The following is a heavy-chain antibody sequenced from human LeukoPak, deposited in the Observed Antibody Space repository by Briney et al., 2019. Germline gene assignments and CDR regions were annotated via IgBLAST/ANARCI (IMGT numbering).Heavy chain of an antibody. D-gene: IGHD3-10*01. Sequence: GASVKDSCKASGGTFSSYAISWVRQAPGQGLEWMGGIIPIFGTANYAQKFQGRVTITADESTSTAYMELSSLRSEDTAVYYCARDATMVRGVIPFDYWGQGTLVTVSS. CDR1: GGTFSSYA. J-gene: IGHJ4*02. CDR2: IIPIFGTA. CDR3: ARDATMVRGVIPFDY. V-gene: IGHV1-69*01.